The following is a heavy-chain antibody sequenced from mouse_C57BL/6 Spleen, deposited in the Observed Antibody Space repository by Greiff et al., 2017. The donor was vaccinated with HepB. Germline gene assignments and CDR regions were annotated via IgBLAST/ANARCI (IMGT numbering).Heavy chain of an antibody. J-gene: IGHJ2*01. CDR1: GYTFTDYY. CDR2: INPYNGGT. V-gene: IGHV1-19*01. Sequence: VQLQQSGPVLVKPGASVKMSCKASGYTFTDYYMNWVKQSHGKSLEWIGVINPYNGGTSYNQKFKGKATLTVDKSSSTAYMELNSLTSEDSAVYYCARFYYDYEAGFDYWGQGTTLTVSS. D-gene: IGHD2-4*01. CDR3: ARFYYDYEAGFDY.